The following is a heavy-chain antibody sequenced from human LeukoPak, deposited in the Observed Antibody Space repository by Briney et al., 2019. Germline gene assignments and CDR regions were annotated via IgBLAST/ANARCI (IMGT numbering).Heavy chain of an antibody. D-gene: IGHD1-26*01. CDR1: GGTFSSYA. CDR2: IIPILGIA. J-gene: IGHJ4*02. V-gene: IGHV1-69*04. Sequence: GASVKVSCKASGGTFSSYAISWVRQAPGQGLEWMGRIIPILGIANYAQKFQGRVTITADKSTSTAYMELSSLRSEDTAVYYCVKSGTWADFDSWGQGTLVTVSS. CDR3: VKSGTWADFDS.